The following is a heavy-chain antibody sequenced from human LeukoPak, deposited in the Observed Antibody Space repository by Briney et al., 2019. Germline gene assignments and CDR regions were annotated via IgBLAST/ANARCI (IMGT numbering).Heavy chain of an antibody. V-gene: IGHV4-39*07. J-gene: IGHJ4*02. CDR1: GGSIRYSNY. CDR2: IHSSGST. Sequence: SETLSLTCSVAGGSIRYSNYWTWIRQPPGKGLEWIGNIHSSGSTDYNPSLKSRVTMSVDTSKNEFSLRVNSVTAADTAVYYCGRDLEENGVTHWGLGTLVTVSS. CDR3: GRDLEENGVTH. D-gene: IGHD4-17*01.